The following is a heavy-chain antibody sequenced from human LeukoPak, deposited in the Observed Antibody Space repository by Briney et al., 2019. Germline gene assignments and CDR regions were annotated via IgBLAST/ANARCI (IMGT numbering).Heavy chain of an antibody. J-gene: IGHJ6*02. D-gene: IGHD5-24*01. CDR1: GYSVSSGYY. Sequence: SETLSLTCTVSGYSVSSGYYWGWIRQPPGKGLEWIGSIYHSGSIYYNPSLKSRVTISVETPKNQFSLKLSSVTAADTAVYYCAREVNRGGYNYYYGMDVWGQGTTVTVSS. CDR3: AREVNRGGYNYYYGMDV. V-gene: IGHV4-38-2*02. CDR2: IYHSGSI.